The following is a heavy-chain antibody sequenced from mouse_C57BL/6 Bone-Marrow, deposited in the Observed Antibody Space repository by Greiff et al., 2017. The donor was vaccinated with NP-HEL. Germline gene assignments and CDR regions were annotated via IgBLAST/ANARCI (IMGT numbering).Heavy chain of an antibody. D-gene: IGHD1-1*01. CDR2: IRSKSNNYAT. Sequence: EVQVVESGGGLVQPKGSLKLSCAASGFSFNTYAMNWVRQAPGKGLEWVARIRSKSNNYATYYADSVKDRFTISRDDSESMLYLQMNNLKTEDTAMYYCVSSMAYYYGSSPYAMDYWGQGTSVTVSS. CDR1: GFSFNTYA. V-gene: IGHV10-1*01. CDR3: VSSMAYYYGSSPYAMDY. J-gene: IGHJ4*01.